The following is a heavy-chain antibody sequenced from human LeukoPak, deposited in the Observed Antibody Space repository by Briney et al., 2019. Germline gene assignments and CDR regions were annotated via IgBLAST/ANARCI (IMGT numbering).Heavy chain of an antibody. J-gene: IGHJ4*02. CDR3: ANYHDYSNFQGAYYLDY. V-gene: IGHV4-59*08. Sequence: SETLSLTCTISGGSISGYYWSWIRQPPGRGPEWIGNIYYSGSTNYNPSLKSRVTISVDTSKNQFSLTLSSVTAADTAVYYCANYHDYSNFQGAYYLDYWGQGTLVTVSS. D-gene: IGHD4-11*01. CDR2: IYYSGST. CDR1: GGSISGYY.